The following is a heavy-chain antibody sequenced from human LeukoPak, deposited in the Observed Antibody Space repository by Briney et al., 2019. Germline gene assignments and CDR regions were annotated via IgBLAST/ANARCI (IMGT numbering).Heavy chain of an antibody. D-gene: IGHD1-26*01. Sequence: PSETLSLTCTVSGGSLSSSSYYWGWIRQPPGKGLEWIGSIHYTGSTYYNPSLRSRVTLSVDTSKNQFSLRLSSVTAADTAVYYCARLRVGAVDAFDIWGQGTMVTVSS. V-gene: IGHV4-39*07. J-gene: IGHJ3*02. CDR3: ARLRVGAVDAFDI. CDR1: GGSLSSSSYY. CDR2: IHYTGST.